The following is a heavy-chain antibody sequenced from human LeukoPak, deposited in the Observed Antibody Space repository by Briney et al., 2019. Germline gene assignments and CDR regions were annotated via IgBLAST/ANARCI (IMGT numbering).Heavy chain of an antibody. D-gene: IGHD2-2*01. CDR3: ICIQDIVVVPAARGPSDAFDI. Sequence: GGSLRLSCTASGFTFGDYAMSWVRQAPGKGLEWVGFIRSKAYGGTTEYAASVKGRFTISRDDSKSIAYLQMNSLKTEDTAVYYCICIQDIVVVPAARGPSDAFDIWGLGTMVTVSS. CDR1: GFTFGDYA. CDR2: IRSKAYGGTT. J-gene: IGHJ3*02. V-gene: IGHV3-49*04.